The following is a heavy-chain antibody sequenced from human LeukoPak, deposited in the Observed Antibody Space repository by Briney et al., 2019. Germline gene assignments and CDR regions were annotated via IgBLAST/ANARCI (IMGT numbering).Heavy chain of an antibody. CDR2: IYSGGST. CDR3: ASYVDTAMAAGVAFDI. Sequence: GGSLRLSCAASGFTVSSNYMSWVRQAPGKGLEWVSVIYSGGSTYYADSVKGRFTISRDNSKNTLYLQMNSLRAEDTAVYYCASYVDTAMAAGVAFDIWGQGTIVTVSS. J-gene: IGHJ3*02. V-gene: IGHV3-53*01. CDR1: GFTVSSNY. D-gene: IGHD5-18*01.